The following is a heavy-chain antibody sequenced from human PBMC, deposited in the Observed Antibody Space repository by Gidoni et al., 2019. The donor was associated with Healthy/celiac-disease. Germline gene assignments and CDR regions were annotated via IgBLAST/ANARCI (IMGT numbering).Heavy chain of an antibody. D-gene: IGHD4-17*01. J-gene: IGHJ6*02. V-gene: IGHV3-33*01. CDR1: GFTFSSYG. Sequence: QVQLVASGGGVVQPGRSLRLPCAASGFTFSSYGMHWVRQAPGKGLEWVAGIWYDGSNKYYADSVKGRFTISRDNSKNTLYLQMNSLRAEDTAVYYCARVAKGRGMTTVTDYYYYGMDVWGQGTTVTVSS. CDR2: IWYDGSNK. CDR3: ARVAKGRGMTTVTDYYYYGMDV.